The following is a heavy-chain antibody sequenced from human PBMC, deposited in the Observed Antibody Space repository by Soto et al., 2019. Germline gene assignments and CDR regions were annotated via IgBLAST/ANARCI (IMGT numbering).Heavy chain of an antibody. CDR3: ARGMTPPGAPAWYYFDS. V-gene: IGHV4-4*07. D-gene: IGHD2-8*02. CDR2: FSLSGTT. Sequence: SETLSLTCTVSGASITGTSYWSWIRQPAGKGLEWIGRFSLSGTTNYNPSLRSRVTMSADVSKNQFSLRLTSVTAADAALYYCARGMTPPGAPAWYYFDSWGQGTLVTVSS. J-gene: IGHJ4*02. CDR1: GASITGTSY.